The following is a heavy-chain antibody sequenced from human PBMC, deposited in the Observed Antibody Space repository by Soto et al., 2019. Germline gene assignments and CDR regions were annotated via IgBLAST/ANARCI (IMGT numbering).Heavy chain of an antibody. Sequence: QVQLQQWGAGLLKPSETLSLTCAVYGGSFSGYYWSWIRQPPGKGLEWIGEINHSGSTNYNPSVKSRVTISVDTSKNQFSLKLSSVTAADTAVYYCARPPPSYDFWSGSIRFDPWGQGTLVTVSS. CDR2: INHSGST. V-gene: IGHV4-34*01. D-gene: IGHD3-3*01. J-gene: IGHJ5*02. CDR3: ARPPPSYDFWSGSIRFDP. CDR1: GGSFSGYY.